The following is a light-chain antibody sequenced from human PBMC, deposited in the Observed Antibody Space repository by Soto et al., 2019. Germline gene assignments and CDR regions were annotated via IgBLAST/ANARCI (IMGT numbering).Light chain of an antibody. CDR2: GAS. CDR1: QRVSSTY. J-gene: IGKJ1*01. CDR3: HQCGNSWWT. Sequence: ETVLTQSPGILSLSPGETATLSCRASQRVSSTYLAWYQQKPGQAPRVLIYGASSRATGLPARFIGTGSGTHFTLHISRLEPADFAVYYCHQCGNSWWTFGQGTKVEI. V-gene: IGKV3-20*01.